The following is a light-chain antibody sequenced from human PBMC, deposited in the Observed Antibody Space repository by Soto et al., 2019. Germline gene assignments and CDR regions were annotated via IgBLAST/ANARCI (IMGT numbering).Light chain of an antibody. CDR1: QSIRKN. CDR3: QQSHNYMYT. V-gene: IGKV3-15*01. J-gene: IGKJ2*01. CDR2: EAS. Sequence: ELVLSQSPATLSVSPGERATLSCRASQSIRKNLAWYQQKPGQAPTLLINEASTRATGVPARFSGSGSGTEFTLTISSLQSEDFAIYYCQQSHNYMYTFGQGTKLEIK.